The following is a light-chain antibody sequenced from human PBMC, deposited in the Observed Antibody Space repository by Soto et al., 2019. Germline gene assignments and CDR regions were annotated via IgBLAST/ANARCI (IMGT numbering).Light chain of an antibody. CDR3: TSFSSSTSLYV. V-gene: IGLV2-14*01. CDR1: TRDIAGYNY. J-gene: IGLJ1*01. Sequence: QSALTQPASVSGSLGQSITISCTGTTRDIAGYNYISWYQQLPGKAPKLMIYQVTIRPSGISNRFSGSKSGNTASLTISGLQAEDEADYYCTSFSSSTSLYVFGTGTTVT. CDR2: QVT.